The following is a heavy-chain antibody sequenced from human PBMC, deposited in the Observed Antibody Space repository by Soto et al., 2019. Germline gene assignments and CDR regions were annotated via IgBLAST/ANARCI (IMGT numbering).Heavy chain of an antibody. CDR3: ARDMVRAPRAWFDL. D-gene: IGHD3-10*01. V-gene: IGHV1-18*01. J-gene: IGHJ5*02. Sequence: ASVKVSCKASGYTFTSYCISWVRQAPGQGLECMGWISAYNGNTNYAQKLQGRVTMTTDTSTSTAYMELRSLRSDDTAVYYCARDMVRAPRAWFDLWGQGTLVTVSS. CDR2: ISAYNGNT. CDR1: GYTFTSYC.